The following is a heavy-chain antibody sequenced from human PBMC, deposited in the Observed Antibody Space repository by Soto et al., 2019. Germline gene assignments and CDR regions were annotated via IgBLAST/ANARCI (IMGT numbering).Heavy chain of an antibody. CDR2: ISWNSGTI. D-gene: IGHD6-25*01. CDR3: ARDMYFITAAGGGIDD. J-gene: IGHJ4*02. Sequence: EVQLVESGGGLVQPGRSLRLSCAPSGFTFDDNAMHWVRQSPGKGLEWVSGISWNSGTIAYADSVKGRFTISRDNAKNSLYLQMNSLRAEDPALYYCARDMYFITAAGGGIDDWGQGTLVTVSS. CDR1: GFTFDDNA. V-gene: IGHV3-9*01.